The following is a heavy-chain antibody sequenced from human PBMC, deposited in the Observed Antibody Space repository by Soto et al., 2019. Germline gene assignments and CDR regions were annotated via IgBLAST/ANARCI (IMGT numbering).Heavy chain of an antibody. D-gene: IGHD2-2*01. CDR2: IIPIFGTA. CDR1: GGTFSSYA. CDR3: ARPYRQGYHYYYGMDV. Sequence: SVKVSCKASGGTFSSYAISWVRQAPGQGLEWMGGIIPIFGTANYAQKFQGRVTITADESTSTAYMELSSLRSEDTAVYYCARPYRQGYHYYYGMDVWGQGTTVTVSS. J-gene: IGHJ6*02. V-gene: IGHV1-69*13.